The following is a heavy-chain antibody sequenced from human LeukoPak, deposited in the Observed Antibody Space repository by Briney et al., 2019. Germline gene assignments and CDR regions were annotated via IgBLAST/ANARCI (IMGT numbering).Heavy chain of an antibody. V-gene: IGHV3-48*04. D-gene: IGHD6-13*01. Sequence: GGSLRLSCVASGFTFSSNSMNWVRQAPGKGLEWVSYISSASGSIYYADSVKGRFTVSRDNAKNSLFLQMNSLRAEDTAVYYCAKEAAGTFDNAFDIWGQGTMVTVSS. J-gene: IGHJ3*02. CDR2: ISSASGSI. CDR3: AKEAAGTFDNAFDI. CDR1: GFTFSSNS.